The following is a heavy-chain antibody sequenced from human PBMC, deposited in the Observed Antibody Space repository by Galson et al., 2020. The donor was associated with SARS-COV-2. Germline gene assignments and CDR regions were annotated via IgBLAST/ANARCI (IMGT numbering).Heavy chain of an antibody. D-gene: IGHD3-22*01. J-gene: IGHJ4*02. CDR3: ARDSDDSSPHFDY. CDR2: ISSSSSTI. Sequence: QAGGSLRLSCAASGFTFSSYSMNWVRQAPGKGLEWVSYISSSSSTIYYADSVKGRFTISRDNAKNSLYLQMNSLRAEDTAVYYCARDSDDSSPHFDYWGQGTLVTVSS. V-gene: IGHV3-48*04. CDR1: GFTFSSYS.